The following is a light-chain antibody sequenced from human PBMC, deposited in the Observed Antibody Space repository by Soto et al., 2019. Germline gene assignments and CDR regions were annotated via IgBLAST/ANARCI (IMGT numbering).Light chain of an antibody. CDR3: QQYVNFVWT. CDR1: QSVSTSK. J-gene: IGKJ1*01. CDR2: DAS. Sequence: IVLTQSPGTLSLSPGVRATLSCRTSQSVSTSKLACYQQRPGQAPRLLMYDASRRATGIPDRFSGSGSGTDFTLTISRLEPEDVAVYYCQQYVNFVWTFGQGTKVDIK. V-gene: IGKV3-20*01.